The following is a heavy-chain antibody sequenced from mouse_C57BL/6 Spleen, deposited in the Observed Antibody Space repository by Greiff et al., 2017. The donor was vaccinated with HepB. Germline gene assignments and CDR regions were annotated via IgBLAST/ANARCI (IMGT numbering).Heavy chain of an antibody. V-gene: IGHV1-18*01. D-gene: IGHD1-1*01. CDR2: INPNNGGT. J-gene: IGHJ4*01. CDR3: ARSATVGAGYYAMDY. CDR1: GYTFTDYN. Sequence: EVQLQQSGPELVKPGASVKIPCKASGYTFTDYNMDWVKQSHGKSLEWIGDINPNNGGTIYNQKFKGKATLTVDKSSSTAYMELRSLTSEDTAVYYCARSATVGAGYYAMDYWGQGTSVTVSS.